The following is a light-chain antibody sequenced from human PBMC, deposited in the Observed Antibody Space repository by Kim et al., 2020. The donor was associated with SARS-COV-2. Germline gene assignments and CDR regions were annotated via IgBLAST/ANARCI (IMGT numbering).Light chain of an antibody. CDR1: QSISSW. CDR3: QQYNSYSGT. J-gene: IGKJ2*01. Sequence: SAAVGDRVTITCRASQSISSWLAWYQQKPGKAPKLLIYDAASLESGVPSRLSGSGAGTEFTLTISSLQPDDFATYYCQQYNSYSGTFGQGTKLEI. CDR2: DAA. V-gene: IGKV1-5*01.